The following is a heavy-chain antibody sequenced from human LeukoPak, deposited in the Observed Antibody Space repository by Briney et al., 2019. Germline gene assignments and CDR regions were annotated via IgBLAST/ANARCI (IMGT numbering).Heavy chain of an antibody. J-gene: IGHJ3*02. CDR3: ARVRSGYTLHAFDI. V-gene: IGHV4-38-2*02. CDR2: THHSGTT. D-gene: IGHD3-22*01. CDR1: GYSISSGSY. Sequence: PSETLSLTCTVSGYSISSGSYWGWIRQPPGKGLEWIGSTHHSGTTYYNPSLKSRVTISIDTSKNQFSLMLSSVTAADTAVYYCARVRSGYTLHAFDIWGQGTMVTVSS.